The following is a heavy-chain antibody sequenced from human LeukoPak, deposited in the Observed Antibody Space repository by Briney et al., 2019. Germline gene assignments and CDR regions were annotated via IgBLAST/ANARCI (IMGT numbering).Heavy chain of an antibody. Sequence: SETLSLTCTVSGGSISSSSYYWGWIRQPPGKGLEWIGSIYYSGSTCYNPSLKSRVTISVDTSKNQFSLKLSSVTAADTAVYYCASISTIAAAGNAFDYWGQGTLVTVSS. V-gene: IGHV4-39*01. CDR1: GGSISSSSYY. CDR3: ASISTIAAAGNAFDY. CDR2: IYYSGST. J-gene: IGHJ4*02. D-gene: IGHD6-13*01.